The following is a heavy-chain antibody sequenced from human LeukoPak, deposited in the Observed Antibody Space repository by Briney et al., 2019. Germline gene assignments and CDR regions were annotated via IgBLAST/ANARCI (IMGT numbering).Heavy chain of an antibody. V-gene: IGHV3-23*01. J-gene: IGHJ4*02. Sequence: GGSLRLSCAPSGFTFNSYAMTWVRHAPGKGLEWVSAISGTSGSTYYADSLKGRFTISRDTSRNTLYVQMNSLRAENTAVYYCARNSYWGADCFSAYFDYWGQGTLVTVSS. D-gene: IGHD2-21*02. CDR1: GFTFNSYA. CDR3: ARNSYWGADCFSAYFDY. CDR2: ISGTSGST.